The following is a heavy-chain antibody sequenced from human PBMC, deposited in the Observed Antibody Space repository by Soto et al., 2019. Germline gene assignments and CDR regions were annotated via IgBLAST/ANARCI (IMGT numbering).Heavy chain of an antibody. CDR2: INAGNGNT. CDR3: AREGAFGYYGSGSLDY. J-gene: IGHJ4*02. Sequence: ASVKVSCKASGYTFTSYAMHWVRQAPGQRLEWMGWINAGNGNTKYSQKFQGRVTITRDTSASTAYMELSSLRSEDTAVYYCAREGAFGYYGSGSLDYWGQGTLVTVSS. D-gene: IGHD3-10*01. V-gene: IGHV1-3*01. CDR1: GYTFTSYA.